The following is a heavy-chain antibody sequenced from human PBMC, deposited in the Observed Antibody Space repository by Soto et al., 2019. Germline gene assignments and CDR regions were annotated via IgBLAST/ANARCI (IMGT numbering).Heavy chain of an antibody. CDR3: ARGTVYYDSSGYAFDI. D-gene: IGHD3-22*01. CDR2: IIPIFGTA. J-gene: IGHJ3*02. Sequence: SVKVSCKASGGTFSSYAISWVRQAPGQGLEWMGGIIPIFGTANYAQKFQGRVTITADESTSTAYMELSSLRSEDTAVYYCARGTVYYDSSGYAFDIWGQGTMVTVSS. V-gene: IGHV1-69*13. CDR1: GGTFSSYA.